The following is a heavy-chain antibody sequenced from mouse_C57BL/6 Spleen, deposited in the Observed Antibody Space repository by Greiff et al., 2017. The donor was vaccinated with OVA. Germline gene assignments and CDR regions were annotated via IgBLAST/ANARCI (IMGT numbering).Heavy chain of an antibody. V-gene: IGHV1-15*01. D-gene: IGHD2-4*01. CDR2: IDPETGGT. CDR1: GYTFTDYE. Sequence: QVQLQQSGAELVRPGASVTLSCKASGYTFTDYEMHWVKQTPVHGLEWIGAIDPETGGTAYNQKFKGKAILTADKSSSTAYMELRSLTSEDAAVYYCTRRGDYDGADWGQGTTLTVSS. CDR3: TRRGDYDGAD. J-gene: IGHJ2*01.